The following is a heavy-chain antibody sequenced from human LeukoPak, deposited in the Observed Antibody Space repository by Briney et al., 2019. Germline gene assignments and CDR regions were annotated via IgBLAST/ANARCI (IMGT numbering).Heavy chain of an antibody. J-gene: IGHJ4*02. V-gene: IGHV3-74*01. CDR2: LNSGGM. D-gene: IGHD3-10*01. Sequence: GGSLRLSCAASGFTLSSYWMHWVRQAPGKGLVWVSRLNSGGMSYADSVKGRFTISRDNFKNTLYLQMNSLRAEDTAVYYCARDLYGSGSVDYWGQGTLVTVSS. CDR1: GFTLSSYW. CDR3: ARDLYGSGSVDY.